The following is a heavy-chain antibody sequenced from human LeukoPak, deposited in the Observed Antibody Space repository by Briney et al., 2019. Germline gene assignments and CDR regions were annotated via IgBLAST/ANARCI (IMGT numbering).Heavy chain of an antibody. D-gene: IGHD3-10*01. V-gene: IGHV1-2*02. CDR3: ARGGNYGSGTYTAFDY. J-gene: IGHJ4*02. CDR1: GYTFTGYY. Sequence: ASLQVSCKASGYTFTGYYIHWVRQAPAQGRQWMGWINPNSGDKHFTQNFQGRVTMTTDTSITTAYMEMSRLRSDDTAVYYCARGGNYGSGTYTAFDYWGQGALVTVSS. CDR2: INPNSGDK.